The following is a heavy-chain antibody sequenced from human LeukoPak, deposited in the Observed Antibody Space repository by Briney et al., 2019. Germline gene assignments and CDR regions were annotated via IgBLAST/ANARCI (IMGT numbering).Heavy chain of an antibody. Sequence: LGVSLRLSCAASGFTFTTYSMNWVRQAPGKGLEWVSYITTTSSTMYYADSVKGRFTISRDNAKNSLYLQMNSLRAEDTAVYYCTRDYSSSSGRAFDIWGQGTMVTVSS. CDR1: GFTFTTYS. V-gene: IGHV3-48*01. D-gene: IGHD6-6*01. CDR3: TRDYSSSSGRAFDI. CDR2: ITTTSSTM. J-gene: IGHJ3*02.